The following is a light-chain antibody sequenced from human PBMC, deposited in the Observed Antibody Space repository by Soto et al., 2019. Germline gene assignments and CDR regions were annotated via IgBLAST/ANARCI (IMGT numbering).Light chain of an antibody. J-gene: IGKJ5*01. CDR1: QSFRGL. CDR3: QQRHMWPIT. Sequence: EVVLTPSPVTLSLSPGERATLSCRASQSFRGLLAWYQQKPGQAPRLLIYDAYNRATGIPPRFSGSGSGTDFTLTISSLEPEDSAVYYCQQRHMWPITSGQGTRLAIK. V-gene: IGKV3-11*01. CDR2: DAY.